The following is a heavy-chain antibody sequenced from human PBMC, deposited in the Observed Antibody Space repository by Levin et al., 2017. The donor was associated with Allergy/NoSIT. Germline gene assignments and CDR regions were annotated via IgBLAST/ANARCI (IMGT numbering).Heavy chain of an antibody. CDR3: ARAPYFDFWNGASHGMDV. V-gene: IGHV3-53*01. CDR1: GFTVSSNY. Sequence: GGSLRLSCVASGFTVSSNYMSWVRQAPGKGLEWVSIIYTGGNTYNADSGKGRFTISRDNSKNTVYLQMNSLRAEDTAVYYCARAPYFDFWNGASHGMDVWGQGTTVTVSS. CDR2: IYTGGNT. D-gene: IGHD3-3*01. J-gene: IGHJ6*02.